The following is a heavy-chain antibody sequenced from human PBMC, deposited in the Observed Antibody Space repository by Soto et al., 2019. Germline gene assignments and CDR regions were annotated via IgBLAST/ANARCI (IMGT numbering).Heavy chain of an antibody. J-gene: IGHJ5*02. CDR3: ARQQRFGELLPNWFDP. Sequence: ETLSLTCTVSGGSISSSSYYWGWIRQPPGKGLEWIGSIYYSGSTYYNPSLKSRVTISVDTSKNQFSLKLSSVTAADTAVYYCARQQRFGELLPNWFDPWGQGTLVTVSS. V-gene: IGHV4-39*01. CDR2: IYYSGST. CDR1: GGSISSSSYY. D-gene: IGHD3-10*01.